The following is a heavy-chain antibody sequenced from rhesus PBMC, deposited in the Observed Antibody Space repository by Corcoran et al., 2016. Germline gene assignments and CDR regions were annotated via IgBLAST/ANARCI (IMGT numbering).Heavy chain of an antibody. V-gene: IGHV1-198*02. CDR2: IIPLVGIP. CDR1: GFTVGSYA. Sequence: QVQLVQSGAEGKKPGASVKVSCKASGFTVGSYAISRVGQAPGKGLEWMVVIIPLVGIPNFAEKFQGRVTITADTSTSTAYMELSSLRSEDTAVYYCARFRAATGTYFDYWGQGVLVTVSS. CDR3: ARFRAATGTYFDY. D-gene: IGHD6-25*01. J-gene: IGHJ4*01.